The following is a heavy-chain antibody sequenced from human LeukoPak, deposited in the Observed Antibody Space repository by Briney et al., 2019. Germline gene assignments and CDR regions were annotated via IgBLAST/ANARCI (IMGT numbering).Heavy chain of an antibody. J-gene: IGHJ6*03. V-gene: IGHV3-7*01. D-gene: IGHD3-10*01. CDR2: IKQDGSEK. CDR3: ARSFHCYYMDV. CDR1: GFTFSSYW. Sequence: PGGSLRLSCAASGFTFSSYWMSWVRQAPGKGLEWVANIKQDGSEKYYVDSVKGRFTISRDSAKNSLYLQMNSLRAEDTAVYYCARSFHCYYMDVWGKGTTVTVSS.